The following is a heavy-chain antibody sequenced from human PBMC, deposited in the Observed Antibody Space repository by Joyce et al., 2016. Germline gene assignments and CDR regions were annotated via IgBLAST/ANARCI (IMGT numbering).Heavy chain of an antibody. Sequence: QVQFVQSGAEVKKPGASVSVSCKASGYTFTTYSIHWLRQAPGQRLEWMGWINPAESNTKYSQRFQGRVTFTRDTSANTAYMELSSLKSEDTAVYYCARGRWSEGSTYSFDYWGQGTLVTVYS. V-gene: IGHV1-3*01. CDR1: GYTFTTYS. D-gene: IGHD4/OR15-4a*01. J-gene: IGHJ4*02. CDR2: INPAESNT. CDR3: ARGRWSEGSTYSFDY.